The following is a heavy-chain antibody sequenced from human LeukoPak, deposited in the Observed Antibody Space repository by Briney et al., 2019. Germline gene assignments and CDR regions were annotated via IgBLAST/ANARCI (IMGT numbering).Heavy chain of an antibody. D-gene: IGHD6-19*01. CDR2: ISWNSGSI. V-gene: IGHV3-9*02. Sequence: GGSLRLSCAASGFTSDDYAMHWVRQAPGKGLEWVSGISWNSGSIGYADSVKGRFTASRDNAKNSLYLQMNSLRAEDTALYYCAVAGTGGWFDPWGQGTLVTVSS. CDR3: AVAGTGGWFDP. J-gene: IGHJ5*02. CDR1: GFTSDDYA.